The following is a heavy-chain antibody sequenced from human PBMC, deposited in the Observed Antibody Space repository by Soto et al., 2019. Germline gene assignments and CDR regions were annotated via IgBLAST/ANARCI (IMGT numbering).Heavy chain of an antibody. CDR3: AKADDYNNYWPKNS. D-gene: IGHD4-4*01. CDR2: VNINSGDT. V-gene: IGHV1-2*02. J-gene: IGHJ5*01. CDR1: GYSLTGYY. Sequence: QVQLVQSGAEVRKPGASVKVPCRASGYSLTGYYMHWVRQAPGQGLEWMGWVNINSGDTTYAQKFQGRVTMTRDTSISTAYMELNRLRSDDTAVYYCAKADDYNNYWPKNSWGQGTMVTVSS.